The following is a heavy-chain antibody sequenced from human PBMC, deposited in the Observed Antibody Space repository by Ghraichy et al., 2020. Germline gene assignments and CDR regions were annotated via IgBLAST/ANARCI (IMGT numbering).Heavy chain of an antibody. CDR2: IYPSGST. CDR1: GGSISSYY. CDR3: ARDYSTSNWYTDYFDF. V-gene: IGHV4-4*07. J-gene: IGHJ4*02. D-gene: IGHD6-13*01. Sequence: SETLSLTCTVSGGSISSYYWSWIRQSAGKGLEWIGRIYPSGSTNYNPSLKSRVTLSVDTSKNQFSLKLSSVTAADTAVYYCARDYSTSNWYTDYFDFWGQGTLVTVSS.